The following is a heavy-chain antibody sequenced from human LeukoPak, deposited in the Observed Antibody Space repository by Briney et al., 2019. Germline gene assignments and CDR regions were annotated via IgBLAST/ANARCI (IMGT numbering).Heavy chain of an antibody. Sequence: SVKVSCKASGGTFSSYAISWVRQAPGQGLEWMGGIIPIFGTANYAQKFQGRVTITTDESTSTAYMELSSLRSEDTAVYYCARDSTLNYYYDSSGLNYYYYMDVWGKGTTVTVSS. J-gene: IGHJ6*03. CDR1: GGTFSSYA. CDR2: IIPIFGTA. D-gene: IGHD3-22*01. V-gene: IGHV1-69*05. CDR3: ARDSTLNYYYDSSGLNYYYYMDV.